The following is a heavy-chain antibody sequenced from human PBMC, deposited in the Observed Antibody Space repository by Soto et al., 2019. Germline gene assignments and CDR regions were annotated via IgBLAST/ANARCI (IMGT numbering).Heavy chain of an antibody. J-gene: IGHJ4*02. Sequence: QVQLVQSGAEVENPGASVKVSCKASGYTFTNFGINWVRQAPGQGLEWMGWITPYNGNANYAQKHQGRLTITTDTSSSTAYMELRSLRSDDTDVYYCARAQMYSGAYHDYWGQGTLVTVSS. CDR3: ARAQMYSGAYHDY. V-gene: IGHV1-18*04. CDR2: ITPYNGNA. CDR1: GYTFTNFG. D-gene: IGHD1-26*01.